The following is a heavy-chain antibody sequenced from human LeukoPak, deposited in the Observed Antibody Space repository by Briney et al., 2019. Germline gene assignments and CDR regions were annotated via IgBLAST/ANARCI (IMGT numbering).Heavy chain of an antibody. Sequence: SETLSLTCAVYGGSFSGYYWSWIRQPPGKGLEWIGEVNHSGSINYNPSLKSRVTISVDTSKNQFSLKLSSVTAADTAVYYCARGRRNLRFLEWLLYMHFDYWGQGTLVTVSS. D-gene: IGHD3-3*01. CDR2: VNHSGSI. V-gene: IGHV4-34*01. J-gene: IGHJ4*02. CDR3: ARGRRNLRFLEWLLYMHFDY. CDR1: GGSFSGYY.